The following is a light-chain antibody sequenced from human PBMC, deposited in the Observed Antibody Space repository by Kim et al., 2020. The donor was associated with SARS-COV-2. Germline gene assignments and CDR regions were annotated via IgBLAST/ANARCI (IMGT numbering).Light chain of an antibody. CDR1: QDIRND. J-gene: IGKJ5*01. V-gene: IGKV1-16*02. CDR3: QQYNTYPIT. Sequence: ASVGDRVTITCRASQDIRNDLGWYQQKPGKAPKSLIYGASSLQTGVPSKFSGSGSGTDFTLTFSSLQPEDFATYYCQQYNTYPITFGQGTRLEIK. CDR2: GAS.